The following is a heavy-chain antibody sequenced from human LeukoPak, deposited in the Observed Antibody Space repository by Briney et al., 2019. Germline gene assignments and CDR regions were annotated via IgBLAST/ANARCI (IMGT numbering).Heavy chain of an antibody. CDR1: GYTFTGYY. CDR3: ARSDGYSSGWPSD. V-gene: IGHV1-2*02. Sequence: ASVKVSCKASGYTFTGYYMHWVRQAPGQGLEWMGWINPNSGGTIYAQKFQGRVTMTRDTSISSAYMELSRLRSDDTAVFYCARSDGYSSGWPSDWGQGTLVTVSS. J-gene: IGHJ4*02. CDR2: INPNSGGT. D-gene: IGHD6-19*01.